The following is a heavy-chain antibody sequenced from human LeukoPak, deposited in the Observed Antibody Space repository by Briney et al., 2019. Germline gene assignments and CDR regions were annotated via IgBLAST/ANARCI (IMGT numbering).Heavy chain of an antibody. CDR2: IFISGST. J-gene: IGHJ4*02. Sequence: GGSLRLSCAASGFTFSSYNMNWVRQAPGKGLEWVSVIFISGSTGYADSVKGRFTISRDNSKNIVYLQMNSLRPEDTAVYYCARGQSRWGQGTLVSVSS. CDR1: GFTFSSYN. V-gene: IGHV3-53*01. CDR3: ARGQSR. D-gene: IGHD4-11*01.